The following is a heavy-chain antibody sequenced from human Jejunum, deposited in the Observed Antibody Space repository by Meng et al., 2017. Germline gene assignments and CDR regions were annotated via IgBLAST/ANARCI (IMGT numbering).Heavy chain of an antibody. Sequence: QVQLVQSGAEVKKPGASARVPCQASGYTFTGYSIHWARQAPGQGLEWMGRINPDGSGTMYAQKFQGRVTMSRDTSISTVYMDLSRLTSDDTGLYYCARGVYPFFFDTWGQGTLVTFSS. CDR1: GYTFTGYS. J-gene: IGHJ4*02. CDR2: INPDGSGT. CDR3: ARGVYPFFFDT. D-gene: IGHD3-16*02. V-gene: IGHV1-2*05.